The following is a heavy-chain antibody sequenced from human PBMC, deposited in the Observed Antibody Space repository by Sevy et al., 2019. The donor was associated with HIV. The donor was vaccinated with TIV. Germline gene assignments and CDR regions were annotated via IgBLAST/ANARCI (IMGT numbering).Heavy chain of an antibody. V-gene: IGHV3-30*04. CDR2: ISYDGSNK. CDR1: GFTFSGYA. CDR3: ARESVAGIYGMDV. J-gene: IGHJ6*02. Sequence: GGSLRLSCAASGFTFSGYAMNWVRQAPGKGLEWVAVISYDGSNKYYADSVKGRFTISRDNSKNTLYLQMNSLRAEDTAVYYCARESVAGIYGMDVWGQGTTVTVSS. D-gene: IGHD6-19*01.